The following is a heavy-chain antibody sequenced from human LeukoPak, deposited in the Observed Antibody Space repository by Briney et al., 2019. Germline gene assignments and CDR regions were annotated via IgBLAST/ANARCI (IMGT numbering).Heavy chain of an antibody. V-gene: IGHV1-2*02. J-gene: IGHJ4*02. CDR1: GYTFTGYY. CDR3: ARDQRDYFDY. Sequence: ASVKVSCKASGYTFTGYYMHWVRQAPGQGLEWMGWINPNSGGTNYAKKFQGRVNMTRDTSISTAYMELSRLRSDDTAVYYCARDQRDYFDYWGQGTLVTVSS. CDR2: INPNSGGT.